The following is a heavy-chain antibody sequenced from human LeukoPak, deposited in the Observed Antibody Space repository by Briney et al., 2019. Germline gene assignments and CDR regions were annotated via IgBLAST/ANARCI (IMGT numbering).Heavy chain of an antibody. CDR1: GFTFSNYW. CDR2: IKTDGSET. Sequence: GGSLRLSCAASGFTFSNYWMHWFRQAPGKGLVWVSRIKTDGSETGYADSVKGRFTISRDNAKNTLYLQMNSLRAEDTAVYYCSKPLAGNGDHWGQGTLVTVSS. V-gene: IGHV3-74*01. D-gene: IGHD1-14*01. J-gene: IGHJ4*02. CDR3: SKPLAGNGDH.